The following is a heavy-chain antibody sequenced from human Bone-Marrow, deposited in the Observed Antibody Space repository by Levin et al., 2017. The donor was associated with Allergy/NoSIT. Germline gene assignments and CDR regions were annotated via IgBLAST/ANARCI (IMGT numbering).Heavy chain of an antibody. Sequence: ASVKVSCKASGYTFTSYGISWVRQAPGQGLEWMGWISAYNGNTNYAQKLQGRVTMTTDTSTSTAYMELRSLRSDDTAVYYCARVGDSSSWWDLTPFDYWGQGTLVTVSS. CDR1: GYTFTSYG. CDR3: ARVGDSSSWWDLTPFDY. D-gene: IGHD6-13*01. CDR2: ISAYNGNT. V-gene: IGHV1-18*01. J-gene: IGHJ4*02.